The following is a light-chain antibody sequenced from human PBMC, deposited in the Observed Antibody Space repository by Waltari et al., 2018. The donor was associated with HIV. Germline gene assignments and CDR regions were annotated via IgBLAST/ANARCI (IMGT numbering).Light chain of an antibody. CDR1: SSNIGAGYD. CDR3: QSYDSSLSVWV. V-gene: IGLV1-40*01. CDR2: GNS. J-gene: IGLJ3*02. Sequence: QSVLTQPPSVSGAPGPRVTISCTGSSSNIGAGYDVHWYQQIPGTAPKLLIYGNSHRPSGVPDRFSGSKSGTSASLAITGLQAEDEADYYCQSYDSSLSVWVFGGGTKLTVL.